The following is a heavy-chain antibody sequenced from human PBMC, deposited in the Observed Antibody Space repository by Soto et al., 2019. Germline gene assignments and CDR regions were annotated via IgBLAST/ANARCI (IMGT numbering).Heavy chain of an antibody. J-gene: IGHJ3*01. CDR3: ARDLADVHLWDAFDV. CDR1: GDTFNSYG. V-gene: IGHV1-69*01. Sequence: QVQLVQSGPELKKPGSSVKVSCKAPGDTFNSYGISWVRQAPGQGLEWMGGIVPMFGTTNLALKFEDRVTNTADELTTKVYMEIGGLTSEDTAVYYCARDLADVHLWDAFDVWGHGTRVTVSS. CDR2: IVPMFGTT. D-gene: IGHD6-13*01.